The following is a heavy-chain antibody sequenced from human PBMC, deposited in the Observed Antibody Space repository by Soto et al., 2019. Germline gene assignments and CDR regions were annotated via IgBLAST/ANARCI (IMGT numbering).Heavy chain of an antibody. D-gene: IGHD2-2*02. CDR1: GGSFSGYY. CDR2: INHSGST. J-gene: IGHJ5*02. V-gene: IGHV4-34*01. CDR3: ARRPCDPSTSCYTRSFFGWFDP. Sequence: PSETLSLTCAVYGGSFSGYYWSWFRQPPGKGLEWIGEINHSGSTNYNPSLKSRVTISVDTSKNQFSLKLSSVTAADTAVYYCARRPCDPSTSCYTRSFFGWFDPWGQGTLVTVSS.